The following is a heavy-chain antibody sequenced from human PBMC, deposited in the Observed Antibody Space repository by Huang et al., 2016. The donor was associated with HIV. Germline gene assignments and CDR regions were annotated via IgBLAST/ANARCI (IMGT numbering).Heavy chain of an antibody. CDR2: INHSVST. D-gene: IGHD3-16*01. V-gene: IGHV4-34*01. CDR3: AREVMISFGGPFDP. J-gene: IGHJ5*02. CDR1: GGSFSGYS. Sequence: QVQLQQWGAGLLKPSETLSLTCAVYGGSFSGYSWNWIRQSPGKGLEWIGQINHSVSTDYNPSLKSRVTISIDTSKNQFSLKLNSVTAADTAIYYCAREVMISFGGPFDPWGHGNLVTVSS.